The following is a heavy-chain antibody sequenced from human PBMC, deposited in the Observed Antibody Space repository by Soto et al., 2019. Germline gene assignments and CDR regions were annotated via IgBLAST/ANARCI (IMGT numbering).Heavy chain of an antibody. V-gene: IGHV3-53*01. D-gene: IGHD5-12*01. CDR2: INSGGST. CDR3: AKDRLREWLRYGNYYFDY. J-gene: IGHJ4*02. CDR1: GFSVSSDY. Sequence: GGSLRLSCAGSGFSVSSDYMSWVRQAPGKGVEWVSIINSGGSTYYADSVKGRFTISRDNSKNTLYLQMNSLRAEDTAVYYCAKDRLREWLRYGNYYFDYWGQGTLVTVSS.